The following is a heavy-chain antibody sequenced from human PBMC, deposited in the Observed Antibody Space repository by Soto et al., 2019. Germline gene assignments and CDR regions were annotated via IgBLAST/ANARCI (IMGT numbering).Heavy chain of an antibody. CDR3: ARGGLGYSYGFDY. J-gene: IGHJ4*02. Sequence: SETLSLTCTVSGGSITSYYWSWIRQSPGKGVEWIGHIHYSGSTSYNPSLRSRVAISVDTSKNHYSLKFRSVTAADTAVYDCARGGLGYSYGFDYWGQGTLVTVSS. D-gene: IGHD5-18*01. CDR1: GGSITSYY. CDR2: IHYSGST. V-gene: IGHV4-59*01.